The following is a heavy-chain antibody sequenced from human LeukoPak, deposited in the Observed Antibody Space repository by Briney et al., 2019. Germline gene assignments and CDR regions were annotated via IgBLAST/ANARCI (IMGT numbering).Heavy chain of an antibody. V-gene: IGHV4-38-2*02. D-gene: IGHD6-19*01. CDR3: ARQRYSSGWDLLIYYYYMDV. Sequence: SETLSLTCTVSGYSISSGYYWGWIRQPPGKGLEWIGSIYHSGSTYYNPSLKSRVTISVDTSKNQFSLKLSSVTAADTAVYYCARQRYSSGWDLLIYYYYMDVWGKGTTVTISS. CDR2: IYHSGST. CDR1: GYSISSGYY. J-gene: IGHJ6*03.